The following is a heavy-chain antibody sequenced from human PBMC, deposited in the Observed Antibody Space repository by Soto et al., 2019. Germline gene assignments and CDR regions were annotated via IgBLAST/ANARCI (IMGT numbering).Heavy chain of an antibody. CDR1: GYTFTGYY. J-gene: IGHJ6*02. CDR2: INPNSGGT. V-gene: IGHV1-2*02. CDR3: ARVSPYYYGMDV. Sequence: ASVKVSCKTSGYTFTGYYMHWVRQAPGQGLEWMGWINPNSGGTNYAQKFQGRVTMTRDTSISTAYMELSRLRSDDTAVYYCARVSPYYYGMDVWGQGIPGHLLL.